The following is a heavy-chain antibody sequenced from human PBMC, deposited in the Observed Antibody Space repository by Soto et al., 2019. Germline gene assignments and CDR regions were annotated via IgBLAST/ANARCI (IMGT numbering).Heavy chain of an antibody. V-gene: IGHV1-18*01. D-gene: IGHD3-3*01. CDR1: GYTFTSYG. CDR2: ISAYNGNT. Sequence: GASVKVSCKASGYTFTSYGISWVRQAPGQGLEWTGWISAYNGNTNYAQKLQGRVTMTTDTSTSTAYMELRSLRSDDTAVYYCARYYYDFWGNYFDYWGQGTLVTVSS. J-gene: IGHJ4*02. CDR3: ARYYYDFWGNYFDY.